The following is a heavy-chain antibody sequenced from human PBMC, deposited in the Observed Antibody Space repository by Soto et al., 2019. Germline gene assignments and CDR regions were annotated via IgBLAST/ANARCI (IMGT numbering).Heavy chain of an antibody. V-gene: IGHV3-33*01. D-gene: IGHD3-16*01. Sequence: QVQVVESGGGVVQPGTSLRLSCAASGFTFNNYGMHWVRQAQGKGLEWVAVIWYDASHKYYADSVKGRFTISRDNSKNTLYLQMSSLRGEDTAVYYCARDKTFGGTIGSAFDAWGQGTLVTVSS. CDR2: IWYDASHK. CDR3: ARDKTFGGTIGSAFDA. J-gene: IGHJ4*02. CDR1: GFTFNNYG.